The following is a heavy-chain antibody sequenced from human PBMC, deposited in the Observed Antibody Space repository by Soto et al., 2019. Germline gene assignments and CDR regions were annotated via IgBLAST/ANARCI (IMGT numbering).Heavy chain of an antibody. J-gene: IGHJ4*02. CDR2: IIPIFGTA. CDR3: ARDLLLEWLLYY. CDR1: GGTFSSYA. D-gene: IGHD3-3*01. V-gene: IGHV1-69*13. Sequence: ASVKVSCKASGGTFSSYAIIWVRQAPGQGLEWMGGIIPIFGTANYAQKFQGRVTITADESTSTAYMELSSLRSEDTAVYYCARDLLLEWLLYYWGQGTLVTVSS.